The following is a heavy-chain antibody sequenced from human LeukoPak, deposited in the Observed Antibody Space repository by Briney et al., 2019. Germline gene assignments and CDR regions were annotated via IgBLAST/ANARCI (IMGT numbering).Heavy chain of an antibody. CDR1: GFTFSSYS. CDR2: INHSGST. CDR3: ARVASQSY. J-gene: IGHJ4*02. Sequence: GSLRLSCAASGFTFSSYSMNWVRQPPGKGLEWIGEINHSGSTNYNPSLKSRVTISVDTSKNQFSLKLSSVTAADTAVYYCARVASQSYWGQGTLVTVSS. V-gene: IGHV4-34*01.